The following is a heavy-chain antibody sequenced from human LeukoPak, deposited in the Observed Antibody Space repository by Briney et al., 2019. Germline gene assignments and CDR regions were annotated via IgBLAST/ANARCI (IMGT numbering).Heavy chain of an antibody. Sequence: SETLSLTCAVSGASITSNWWSWVRQSPGKGLEWIGEIHHSASPNYNTSLKSRVTLSLDKSQSQFSLKLSPVTAADTAVYYCARVVDTAMVFSTRNYYFDYWGQGTLVTVSS. CDR2: IHHSASP. D-gene: IGHD5-18*01. CDR1: GASITSNW. V-gene: IGHV4-4*02. J-gene: IGHJ4*02. CDR3: ARVVDTAMVFSTRNYYFDY.